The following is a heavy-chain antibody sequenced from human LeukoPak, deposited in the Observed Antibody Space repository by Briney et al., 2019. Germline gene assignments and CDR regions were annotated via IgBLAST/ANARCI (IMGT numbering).Heavy chain of an antibody. Sequence: ASVKVSCKASGYTFTSYGISWVRQAPGQGLEWMGRGSPYNSNTYYVQSFQGRVTMTADTSTNTAYMELRSLRSDDTAVYFCAKNGRVRRVVNALFESWGQGTLVTVSS. CDR1: GYTFTSYG. CDR2: GSPYNSNT. V-gene: IGHV1-18*01. J-gene: IGHJ4*01. D-gene: IGHD3-10*01. CDR3: AKNGRVRRVVNALFES.